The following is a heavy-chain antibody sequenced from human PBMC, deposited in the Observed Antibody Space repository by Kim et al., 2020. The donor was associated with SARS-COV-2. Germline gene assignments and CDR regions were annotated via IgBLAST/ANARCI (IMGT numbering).Heavy chain of an antibody. CDR1: GFTFSDHY. Sequence: GGSLRLSCAASGFTFSDHYMDWVRQAPGKGLEWVGRTRNKANSYTTEYAASVKGRFTISRDDSKNSLYLQMNSLKTEDTAVYYCARVGDILTGYPVDYWGQGTLVTVSS. J-gene: IGHJ4*02. CDR2: TRNKANSYTT. V-gene: IGHV3-72*01. D-gene: IGHD3-9*01. CDR3: ARVGDILTGYPVDY.